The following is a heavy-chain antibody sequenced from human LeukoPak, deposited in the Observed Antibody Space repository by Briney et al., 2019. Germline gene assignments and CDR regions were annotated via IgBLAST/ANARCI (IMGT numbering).Heavy chain of an antibody. CDR1: GYSFTSYW. Sequence: GESLKISRKGSGYSFTSYWIGWVRQMPGKGLEWMGIIYPGDSDTRYSPSFQGQVTISADKSVSTAYLQWSSLKASDTAMYYCARHGAVPFYGMDVWGQGTTVTVSS. J-gene: IGHJ6*02. CDR2: IYPGDSDT. D-gene: IGHD3-10*01. V-gene: IGHV5-51*01. CDR3: ARHGAVPFYGMDV.